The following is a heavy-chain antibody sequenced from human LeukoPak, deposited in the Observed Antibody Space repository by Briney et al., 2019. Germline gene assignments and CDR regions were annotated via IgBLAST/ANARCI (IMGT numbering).Heavy chain of an antibody. CDR2: IIPIFGTA. J-gene: IGHJ4*02. D-gene: IGHD3-3*02. Sequence: SVKVSCTASGGTFSSYAISWVRQAPGQGLEWMGGIIPIFGTANYAQKFQGRVTITADESTSTAYMEPSSLRSEDTAVYYCARGPHFTPYYFDYWGQGTLVTVSS. CDR3: ARGPHFTPYYFDY. CDR1: GGTFSSYA. V-gene: IGHV1-69*13.